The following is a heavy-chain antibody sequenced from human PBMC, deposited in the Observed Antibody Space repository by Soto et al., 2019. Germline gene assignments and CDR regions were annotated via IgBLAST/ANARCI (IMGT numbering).Heavy chain of an antibody. D-gene: IGHD3-16*02. CDR2: IKQDGSEK. CDR1: GFTFSDHW. CDR3: ARGAMITFGGVIVRSPFDY. V-gene: IGHV3-7*01. Sequence: EVQLVESGGGLVQPGGSLRLSCAASGFTFSDHWMSWVRQAPGKGLEGVGNIKQDGSEKYYVDSVKGRLTISRDKAKNSLSLQMNSLRAADTAVYYCARGAMITFGGVIVRSPFDYWGQGTLVTVSS. J-gene: IGHJ4*02.